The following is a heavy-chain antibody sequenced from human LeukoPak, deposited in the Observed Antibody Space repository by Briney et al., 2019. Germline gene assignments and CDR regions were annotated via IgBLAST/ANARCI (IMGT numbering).Heavy chain of an antibody. J-gene: IGHJ4*02. CDR2: INGSGGST. D-gene: IGHD2-2*01. Sequence: GGSLRLSCAASGFTFSSYAMSWVRQAPGKGLEWVSAINGSGGSTYYADSVKGRFTISRDNSKNTLYLQMNSLRAEDTAVYYCAKSRVVPAASSLFDYWGQGTLVTVSS. CDR3: AKSRVVPAASSLFDY. CDR1: GFTFSSYA. V-gene: IGHV3-23*01.